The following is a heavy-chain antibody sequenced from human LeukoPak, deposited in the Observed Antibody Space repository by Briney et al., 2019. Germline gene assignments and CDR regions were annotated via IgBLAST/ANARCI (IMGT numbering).Heavy chain of an antibody. CDR2: IDGSTRTI. J-gene: IGHJ6*02. Sequence: GGSLRLSCAASGFTFSTYSMNWVRQAPGKGLEWISFIDGSTRTIFYADSVKGRFSISRDNAKNSLFLQMNSLRAEDTAVYYCAKDASDVTMIVVVMYGMDVWGQGTTVTVSS. CDR1: GFTFSTYS. CDR3: AKDASDVTMIVVVMYGMDV. D-gene: IGHD3-22*01. V-gene: IGHV3-48*04.